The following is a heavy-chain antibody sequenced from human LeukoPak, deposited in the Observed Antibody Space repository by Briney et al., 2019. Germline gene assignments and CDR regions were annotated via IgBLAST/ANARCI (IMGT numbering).Heavy chain of an antibody. V-gene: IGHV4-31*03. CDR3: VRGRDNILTGYYYYLDY. J-gene: IGHJ4*02. CDR2: IYYSGST. CDR1: GGSISSGGYY. D-gene: IGHD3-9*01. Sequence: PSETLSLTCTVSGGSISSGGYYWSWIRQHPGKGLEWIGYIYYSGSTYYNPSLNSRVTISADTSKNQFSLKLSSVTAADTAVYYCVRGRDNILTGYYYYLDYWGQGSLVTVSS.